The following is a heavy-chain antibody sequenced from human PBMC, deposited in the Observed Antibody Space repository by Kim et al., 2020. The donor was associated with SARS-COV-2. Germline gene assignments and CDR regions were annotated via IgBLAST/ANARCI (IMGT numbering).Heavy chain of an antibody. CDR2: ISGSGSQI. V-gene: IGHV3-21*01. Sequence: GGSLRLSCAASGSTFSVYSMNLVRQAPGKGLEWVAFISGSGSQIDYADSVKGRFTISRDNAKNSVTLHMNSLRDEDSALYYCVRDLTPIVTHDFWGQGTLVAVSS. CDR1: GSTFSVYS. D-gene: IGHD2-15*01. CDR3: VRDLTPIVTHDF. J-gene: IGHJ4*02.